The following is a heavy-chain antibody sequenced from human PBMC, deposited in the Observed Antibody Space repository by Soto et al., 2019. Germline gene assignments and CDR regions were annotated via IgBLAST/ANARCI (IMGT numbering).Heavy chain of an antibody. J-gene: IGHJ4*02. V-gene: IGHV1-18*01. CDR2: ISVSNGNT. D-gene: IGHD6-13*01. CDR3: ARGYSNSPDF. Sequence: QVQLVQSGEEVKKPGATVKVSCKPSGYPFTSYGITWVRQDPGQGLEWMGWISVSNGNTNYAQNLQGRVTMTAETSTSTAYMELRSLRSDDTALYYCARGYSNSPDFWGQGTLVTVPS. CDR1: GYPFTSYG.